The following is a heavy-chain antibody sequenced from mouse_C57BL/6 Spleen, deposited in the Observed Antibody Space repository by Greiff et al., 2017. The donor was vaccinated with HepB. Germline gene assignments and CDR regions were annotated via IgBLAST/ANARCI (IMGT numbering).Heavy chain of an antibody. J-gene: IGHJ2*01. CDR3: AIPFCYGTPFDY. CDR1: GYTFTDYN. Sequence: DVKLQESGPELVKPGASVKMSCKASGYTFTDYNMHWVKQSHGKSLEWIGYINPNNGGTSYNQKFKGKATLTVNKSSSTAYMELRSLTSEDSAVYDCAIPFCYGTPFDYWGQGTTLTVSS. D-gene: IGHD1-1*01. V-gene: IGHV1-22*01. CDR2: INPNNGGT.